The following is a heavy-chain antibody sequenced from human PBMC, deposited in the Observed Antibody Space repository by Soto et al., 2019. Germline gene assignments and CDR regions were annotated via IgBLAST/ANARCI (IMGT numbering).Heavy chain of an antibody. J-gene: IGHJ6*02. CDR2: ISYDGSNK. Sequence: GGSLRLSCAASGFTFSSYGMHWVRQAPGKGLEWVAVISYDGSNKYYADSVKGRFTISRDNSKNTLYLQMNSLRAEDTAVYYCAKAEGFWSGRDYYYYGMDVWGQGTTVTVSS. D-gene: IGHD3-3*01. CDR3: AKAEGFWSGRDYYYYGMDV. V-gene: IGHV3-30*18. CDR1: GFTFSSYG.